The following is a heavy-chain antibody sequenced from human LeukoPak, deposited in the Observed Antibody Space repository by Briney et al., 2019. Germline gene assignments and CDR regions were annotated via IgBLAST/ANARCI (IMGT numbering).Heavy chain of an antibody. J-gene: IGHJ4*02. CDR3: AKVRVGTSDRFDY. D-gene: IGHD5-12*01. V-gene: IGHV3-23*01. CDR1: GFTFSSYA. Sequence: GGSLRLSCAASGFTFSSYAMSWVRQAPGKGLEWVSAMSGSSGSTYYADSVKGRFTISRDNSKNTLYLQMNSLRAEDSALYYCAKVRVGTSDRFDYWGQGTLVTVSS. CDR2: MSGSSGST.